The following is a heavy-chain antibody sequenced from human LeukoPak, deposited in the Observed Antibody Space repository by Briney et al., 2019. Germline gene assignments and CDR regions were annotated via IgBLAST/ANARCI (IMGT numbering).Heavy chain of an antibody. CDR2: IIPVFGTS. D-gene: IGHD4-17*01. Sequence: SVKVSCKASGGTFSSYAISWVRQAPGQGLEWMGGIIPVFGTSNYAQKFQGRVTMTTDTSTSTAYMELRSLRSDDTAVYYCASDGPYGDLDYWGQGTLVTVSS. V-gene: IGHV1-69*05. CDR3: ASDGPYGDLDY. CDR1: GGTFSSYA. J-gene: IGHJ4*02.